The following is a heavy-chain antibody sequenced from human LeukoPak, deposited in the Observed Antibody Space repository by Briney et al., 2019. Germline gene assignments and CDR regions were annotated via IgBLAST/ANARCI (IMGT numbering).Heavy chain of an antibody. Sequence: GASVKVCCKASGYTFTSYGISWVRQAPGQGLEWMGWISAYNGNTNYAQKLQGRVTMTTDTSTSTAYMELRSLRSDDTAVYYCARDTAVELGDWFDPWGQGTLVTVSS. CDR2: ISAYNGNT. D-gene: IGHD6-19*01. CDR3: ARDTAVELGDWFDP. V-gene: IGHV1-18*01. J-gene: IGHJ5*02. CDR1: GYTFTSYG.